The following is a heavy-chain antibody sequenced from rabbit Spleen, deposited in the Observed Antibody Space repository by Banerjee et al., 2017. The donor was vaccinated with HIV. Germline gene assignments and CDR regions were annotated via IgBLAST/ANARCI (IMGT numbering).Heavy chain of an antibody. CDR2: IEPVFGIT. V-gene: IGHV1S47*01. J-gene: IGHJ4*01. Sequence: QEQLVESGGGLVQPGGSLKLSCKASGFDFSNYGVSWVRQAPGKGLEWIGYIEPVFGITYYANWVNGRFSISRENAQNTVFLQMTSLTAADTATYFCARDGAGGAFGYGYGFDLWGQGTLVTVS. CDR1: GFDFSNYG. CDR3: ARDGAGGAFGYGYGFDL. D-gene: IGHD6-1*01.